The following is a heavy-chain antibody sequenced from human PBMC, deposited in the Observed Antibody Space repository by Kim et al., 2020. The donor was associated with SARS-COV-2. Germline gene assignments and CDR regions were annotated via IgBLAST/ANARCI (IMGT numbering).Heavy chain of an antibody. CDR3: GLARGSVTYFQH. J-gene: IGHJ1*01. Sequence: YYDPSLKSRVTISVDTSKNQFSLRLSSVTAADTAVYYCGLARGSVTYFQHWGHGTLVSVSS. D-gene: IGHD1-26*01. V-gene: IGHV4-39*01.